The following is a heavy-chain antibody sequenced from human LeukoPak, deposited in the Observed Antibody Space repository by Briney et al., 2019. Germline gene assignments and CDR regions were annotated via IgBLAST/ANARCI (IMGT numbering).Heavy chain of an antibody. V-gene: IGHV3-23*01. J-gene: IGHJ4*02. CDR3: AKDRDFWSGYYDFDY. CDR1: GITFTSYA. D-gene: IGHD3-3*01. CDR2: ISNSADST. Sequence: GGSLRLSCAASGITFTSYAMTWVRQAPGKGLEWVSGISNSADSTYYADSVRGRFTISRDNSQNTLYLQMSSLRAEDTAVYYCAKDRDFWSGYYDFDYWGQGTLVTVPS.